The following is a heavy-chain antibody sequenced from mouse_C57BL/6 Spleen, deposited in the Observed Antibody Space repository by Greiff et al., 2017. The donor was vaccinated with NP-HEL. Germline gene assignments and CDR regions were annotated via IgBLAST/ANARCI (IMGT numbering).Heavy chain of an antibody. V-gene: IGHV1-81*01. D-gene: IGHD2-1*01. CDR3: LYYGNPYYFDY. J-gene: IGHJ2*01. Sequence: QVQLKQSGAELARPGASVKLSCKASGYTFTSYGISWVKQRTGQGLEWIGEIYPRSGNTYYNEKFKGKATLTADKSSSTAYMELRSLTAEDSAVYFCLYYGNPYYFDYWGQGTTLTVSS. CDR2: IYPRSGNT. CDR1: GYTFTSYG.